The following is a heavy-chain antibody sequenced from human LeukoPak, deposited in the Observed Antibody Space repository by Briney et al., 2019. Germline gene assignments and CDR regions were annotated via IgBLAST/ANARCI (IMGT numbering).Heavy chain of an antibody. D-gene: IGHD3-10*01. CDR2: INPNSGGT. CDR1: GYTFTGYY. CDR3: AREYYYGSGSYSIPGDY. J-gene: IGHJ4*02. Sequence: ASVRVSCKASGYTFTGYYMHWVRQAPGQGLEWMGWINPNSGGTNYAQKFQGRVTMTSDTSISTAYMELSRLRSDDTAVYYCAREYYYGSGSYSIPGDYWGQGTLVTVSS. V-gene: IGHV1-2*02.